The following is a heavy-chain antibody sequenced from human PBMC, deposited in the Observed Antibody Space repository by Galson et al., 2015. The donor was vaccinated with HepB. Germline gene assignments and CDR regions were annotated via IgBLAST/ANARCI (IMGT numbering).Heavy chain of an antibody. Sequence: LRLSCAASGFTFSSYGMHWVRQAPGKGLEWVAVIWFDGSNKYYADSVKGRFTISRDNSKNTLYLQMNSLRAEDTAVYYCARDRNDFWSGYYLFDYWGQGTLVTVSS. CDR1: GFTFSSYG. J-gene: IGHJ4*02. CDR3: ARDRNDFWSGYYLFDY. V-gene: IGHV3-33*01. CDR2: IWFDGSNK. D-gene: IGHD3-3*01.